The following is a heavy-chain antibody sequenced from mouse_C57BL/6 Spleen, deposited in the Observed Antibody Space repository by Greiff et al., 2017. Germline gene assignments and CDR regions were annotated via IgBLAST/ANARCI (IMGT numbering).Heavy chain of an antibody. CDR2: ILPGSGST. CDR1: GYTFPGYW. D-gene: IGHD1-1*01. V-gene: IGHV1-9*01. J-gene: IGHJ2*01. Sequence: QVQLQQSGAELMKPGASVKLSCKATGYTFPGYWIEWVKQRPGHGLEWIGEILPGSGSTNYNEKFKGKATFTADTSSNTAYMQLSSLTTEDSAIYYCSTIGDLYYYGSSYVGWGQGTTLTVSS. CDR3: STIGDLYYYGSSYVG.